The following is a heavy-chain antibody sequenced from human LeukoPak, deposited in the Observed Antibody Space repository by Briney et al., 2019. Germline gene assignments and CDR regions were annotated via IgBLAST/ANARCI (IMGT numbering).Heavy chain of an antibody. V-gene: IGHV1-2*02. Sequence: ASVKVSCKASGYTFTGYYMHWVRQAPGQGLEWMGWINPNSGGTNYAQKFQGRVTMTRDTSISTAYMELSRLRSDDTAVYYCARGFAGDRTMAGYFDLWGRGTLVTVSS. D-gene: IGHD7-27*01. CDR2: INPNSGGT. J-gene: IGHJ2*01. CDR1: GYTFTGYY. CDR3: ARGFAGDRTMAGYFDL.